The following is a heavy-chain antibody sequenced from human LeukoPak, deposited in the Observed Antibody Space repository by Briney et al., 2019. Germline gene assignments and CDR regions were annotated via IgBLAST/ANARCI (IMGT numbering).Heavy chain of an antibody. CDR1: GFTFSTFA. D-gene: IGHD2-8*02. CDR3: ATYRQVLLPFES. V-gene: IGHV3-23*01. J-gene: IGHJ4*02. CDR2: IFPSGGEI. Sequence: GGSLRLSCEASGFTFSTFAMIWVRQPPGKGLEWVSSIFPSGGEIHYADSVRGRFTISRDNSKSTLSLQINSLRAEDTAIYYCATYRQVLLPFESWGQGTLVTVSS.